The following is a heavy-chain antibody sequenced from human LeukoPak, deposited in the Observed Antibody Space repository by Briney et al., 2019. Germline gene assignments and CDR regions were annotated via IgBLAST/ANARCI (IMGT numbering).Heavy chain of an antibody. J-gene: IGHJ6*03. Sequence: GGSLRLSSAASGFTFSSYAMSWVRQAPGKGLEWVSSISSSSSYIYYAESVKGRFTISRDNAKNSLYLQMNSLRAEDTAVYYCARCEEEYYDFWSGYYRGYYYYMDVWGKGTTVTVSS. V-gene: IGHV3-21*01. CDR1: GFTFSSYA. D-gene: IGHD3-3*01. CDR2: ISSSSSYI. CDR3: ARCEEEYYDFWSGYYRGYYYYMDV.